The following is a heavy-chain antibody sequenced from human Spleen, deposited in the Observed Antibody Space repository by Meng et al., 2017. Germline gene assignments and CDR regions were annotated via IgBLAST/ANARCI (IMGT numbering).Heavy chain of an antibody. D-gene: IGHD3-22*01. CDR2: VIAGSGQT. J-gene: IGHJ4*01. Sequence: QVQRVQSGAEVKKPGASVRISCKASGYNFTPYTIQWARQAPGQSLEWMGWVIAGSGQTKYSQKLQGRVAITRDTSAITVYMDLSSLISEDTAVYYCARDPTGVGYFDYWGHGSLVTVSS. CDR1: GYNFTPYT. V-gene: IGHV1-3*01. CDR3: ARDPTGVGYFDY.